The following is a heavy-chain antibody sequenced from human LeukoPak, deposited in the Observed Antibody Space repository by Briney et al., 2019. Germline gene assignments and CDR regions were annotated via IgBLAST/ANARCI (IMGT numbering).Heavy chain of an antibody. Sequence: GGSLRLSCAASGFTFSSYGMHWVRQAPGKGLEWVADISYDGSSKYYADSVKGRFTISRDNSKNTLYLQMNSLRVEDTAVYFCARVSTNSNGWYHFDNWGQGTLVTVST. CDR3: ARVSTNSNGWYHFDN. CDR2: ISYDGSSK. CDR1: GFTFSSYG. D-gene: IGHD6-19*01. J-gene: IGHJ4*02. V-gene: IGHV3-30*03.